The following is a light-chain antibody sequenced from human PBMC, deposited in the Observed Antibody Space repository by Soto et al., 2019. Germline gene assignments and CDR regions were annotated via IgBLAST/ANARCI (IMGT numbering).Light chain of an antibody. CDR1: NIGSES. CDR3: QVWYSSTDLYV. J-gene: IGLJ1*01. CDR2: DDS. Sequence: SYELTQPPSVSVAPEQTPRITCGGNNIGSESVHWYQQRPGKAPALVVYDDSDRPSGIPERFSGSNSANTATLTISRVEAGDEADYYCQVWYSSTDLYVFGSGTKVTVL. V-gene: IGLV3-21*02.